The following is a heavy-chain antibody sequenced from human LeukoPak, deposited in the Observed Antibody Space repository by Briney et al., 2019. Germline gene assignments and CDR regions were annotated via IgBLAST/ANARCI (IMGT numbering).Heavy chain of an antibody. D-gene: IGHD3-3*01. V-gene: IGHV1-24*01. CDR3: ARDAPYDPFYYFDY. Sequence: GASVKVSCKVSGYTLTELSMHWVRQAPGKGLEWMGGFDPEDGETIYAQKFQGRVTMTRDTSTSTVYMELSSLRSEDTAVYYCARDAPYDPFYYFDYWGQGTLVTVSS. CDR1: GYTLTELS. J-gene: IGHJ4*02. CDR2: FDPEDGET.